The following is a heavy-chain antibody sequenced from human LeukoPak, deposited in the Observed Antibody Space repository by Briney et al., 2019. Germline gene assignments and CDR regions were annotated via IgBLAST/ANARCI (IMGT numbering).Heavy chain of an antibody. V-gene: IGHV3-33*01. J-gene: IGHJ3*02. CDR2: IWYDGSNK. CDR3: ARGNVYYYDSSGPTLGDAFDI. D-gene: IGHD3-22*01. CDR1: GFTFSSYG. Sequence: GGSLRLSCAASGFTFSSYGMHWVRQAPGKGLEWVAVIWYDGSNKYYAASVKGRFTISRDNSKNTLYLQMNSLRAEDTAVYYCARGNVYYYDSSGPTLGDAFDIWGQGTMVTVSS.